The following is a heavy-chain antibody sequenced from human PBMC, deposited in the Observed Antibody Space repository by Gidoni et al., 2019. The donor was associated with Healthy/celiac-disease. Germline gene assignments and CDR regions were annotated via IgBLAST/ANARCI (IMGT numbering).Heavy chain of an antibody. D-gene: IGHD3-3*02. Sequence: EVQLVESGGGLVKPGGSLRLSCAASGFTFSSYSMNWVRQAPGKGLEWVSSMSSSSSYIYYADSVKGRFTISRDNAKNSLYLQMNSLRAEDTAVYYCARELEMSDPFDYWGQGTLVTVSS. J-gene: IGHJ4*02. CDR1: GFTFSSYS. CDR2: MSSSSSYI. V-gene: IGHV3-21*01. CDR3: ARELEMSDPFDY.